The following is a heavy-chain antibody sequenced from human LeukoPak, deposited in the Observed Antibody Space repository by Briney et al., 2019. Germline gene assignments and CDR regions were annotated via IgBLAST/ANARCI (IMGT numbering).Heavy chain of an antibody. CDR1: GGTFSCYA. CDR3: ASNLAVAGTGAGNWFDP. J-gene: IGHJ5*02. D-gene: IGHD6-19*01. Sequence: ASVKVSCKASGGTFSCYAISWVRQAPGQGLEWMGGIIPIFGTANYAQKFQGRVTITTDESTSTAYMELSSLRSEDTAVYYCASNLAVAGTGAGNWFDPWGQGTLVTVSS. V-gene: IGHV1-69*05. CDR2: IIPIFGTA.